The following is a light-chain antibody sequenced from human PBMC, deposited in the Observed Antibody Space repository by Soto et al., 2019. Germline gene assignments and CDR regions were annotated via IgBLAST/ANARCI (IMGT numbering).Light chain of an antibody. CDR1: QGISNY. CDR3: QQFNNWLALT. Sequence: DIQLTQSPSFLSASVGDRVTITCRASQGISNYLAWYQQEPGKAPKLLIYAASTLQSGVPSRFSGSGSGTEFTLTISSLQPEDFATYYCQQFNNWLALTFGGGTKVDIK. J-gene: IGKJ4*01. CDR2: AAS. V-gene: IGKV1-9*01.